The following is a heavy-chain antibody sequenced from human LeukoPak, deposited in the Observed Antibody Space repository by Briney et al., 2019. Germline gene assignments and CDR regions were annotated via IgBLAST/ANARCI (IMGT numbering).Heavy chain of an antibody. CDR2: IKQDGSEK. D-gene: IGHD3-10*01. CDR3: AKLGDDY. J-gene: IGHJ4*02. Sequence: GGSLRLSCAASGFTFSYYNMNWVRQAPGKGLEWVANIKQDGSEKDYVDSVKGRFTISRDNAESSLYLQMNSLRAEDTAVYYCAKLGDDYWGQGTLVTVSS. V-gene: IGHV3-7*01. CDR1: GFTFSYYN.